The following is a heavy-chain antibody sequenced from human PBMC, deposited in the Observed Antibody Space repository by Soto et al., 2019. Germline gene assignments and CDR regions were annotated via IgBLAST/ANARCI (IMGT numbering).Heavy chain of an antibody. CDR3: AKSTAAGPLFFDY. J-gene: IGHJ4*02. D-gene: IGHD6-13*01. CDR1: GYTFTSYG. V-gene: IGHV1-18*04. CDR2: ISAYNGNT. Sequence: ASVKVSCKASGYTFTSYGISWVRQAPGQGLERMGWISAYNGNTNYAQKLQGRVTITRDTSASTAYMELSSLRSEDTAVYYCAKSTAAGPLFFDYWGQGTLVTSPQ.